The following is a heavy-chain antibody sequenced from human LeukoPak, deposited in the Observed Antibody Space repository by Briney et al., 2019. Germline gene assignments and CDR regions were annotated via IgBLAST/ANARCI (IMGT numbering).Heavy chain of an antibody. CDR2: ISPIFGTA. V-gene: IGHV1-69*05. CDR1: GYTFTSYG. J-gene: IGHJ3*02. CDR3: ARAHADVFDI. Sequence: SVKVSCKASGYTFTSYGISWVRQAPGQGLEWMGWISPIFGTANYAQKFQGRVTITTDESTSTAYMELSSLRSEDTAVYYCARAHADVFDIWGQGTMVTVSS.